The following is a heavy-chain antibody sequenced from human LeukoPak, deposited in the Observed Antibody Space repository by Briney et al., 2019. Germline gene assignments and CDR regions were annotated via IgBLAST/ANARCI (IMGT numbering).Heavy chain of an antibody. Sequence: PGGSLRLSCAASGFTFNSYAMSWVRQAPGKGLEWVGNIKQDGSEKRYADSVRGRFSISRDNAQTSLYLQMNSLRAEDTAVCYCARASDPWLQLTWGQGTLVTVSS. CDR2: IKQDGSEK. J-gene: IGHJ5*02. CDR3: ARASDPWLQLT. V-gene: IGHV3-7*05. D-gene: IGHD5-24*01. CDR1: GFTFNSYA.